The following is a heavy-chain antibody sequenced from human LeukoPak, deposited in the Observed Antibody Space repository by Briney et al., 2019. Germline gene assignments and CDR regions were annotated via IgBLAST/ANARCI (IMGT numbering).Heavy chain of an antibody. CDR1: GFTFSSYS. V-gene: IGHV3-21*01. CDR2: ISSSSSYI. D-gene: IGHD6-6*01. J-gene: IGHJ4*02. Sequence: GGSLRLSCAASGFTFSSYSMNWVRQPPGKGLEWVSSISSSSSYIYCADSVKGRFTIFRDNAKNYLYLQMNSLRAEDTAVYYCARGPSIAAFDYWGQGTLVTVSS. CDR3: ARGPSIAAFDY.